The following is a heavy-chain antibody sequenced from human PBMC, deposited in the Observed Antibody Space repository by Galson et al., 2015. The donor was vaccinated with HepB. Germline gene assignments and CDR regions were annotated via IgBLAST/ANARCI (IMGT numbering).Heavy chain of an antibody. CDR1: GFIFSNYG. V-gene: IGHV3-30*18. D-gene: IGHD1-1*01. Sequence: SLRLSCAASGFIFSNYGIHWVRQAPGKGLQWVALISYDGSNKYYADSVKGRFTISRDNSKNTLFLQMNSLRAEDAAVYYCGKGGGGRAWNYVDYWGQGTLVTVSS. CDR3: GKGGGGRAWNYVDY. J-gene: IGHJ4*02. CDR2: ISYDGSNK.